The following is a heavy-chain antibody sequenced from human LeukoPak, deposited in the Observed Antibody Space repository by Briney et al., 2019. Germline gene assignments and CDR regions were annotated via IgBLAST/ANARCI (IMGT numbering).Heavy chain of an antibody. Sequence: PGGSLRLSCAASGFTFSSYSMNWVRQAPGKGLEWVSSISSSSSYIYYADSVKGRFTISRDNSKNTLYLQMNSLRAEDTAVYYCARAHDYGDYGGEYYFDYWGQGTLVTVSS. V-gene: IGHV3-21*01. CDR2: ISSSSSYI. J-gene: IGHJ4*02. CDR1: GFTFSSYS. CDR3: ARAHDYGDYGGEYYFDY. D-gene: IGHD4-17*01.